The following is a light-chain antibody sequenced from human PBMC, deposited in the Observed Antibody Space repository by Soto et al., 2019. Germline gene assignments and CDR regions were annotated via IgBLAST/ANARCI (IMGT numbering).Light chain of an antibody. Sequence: NVLSQSPGTLSFSPVERSTVSLIASQSVSSSYLAWYQQKPGQAPRLLIYDASNRATGIPARFSGSGSGTDFTLTVSSLQPEDFATYYCHQSYDIPTFGQGTRLEI. CDR3: HQSYDIPT. J-gene: IGKJ5*01. CDR1: QSVSSSY. V-gene: IGKV3D-20*02. CDR2: DAS.